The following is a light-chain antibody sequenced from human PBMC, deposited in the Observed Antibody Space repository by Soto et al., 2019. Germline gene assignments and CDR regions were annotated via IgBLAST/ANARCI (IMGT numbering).Light chain of an antibody. CDR1: QSVSSY. CDR2: DAS. Sequence: EIVLTQSPGTLSLSPGERATLSCRASQSVSSYLVWYQQKPGQAPRLLIYDASNRATGIPARFSGSGSVTDFTLTISSLEPEDFAVYYCQQRYKWPPVTFGGGTKVDIK. CDR3: QQRYKWPPVT. V-gene: IGKV3-11*01. J-gene: IGKJ4*01.